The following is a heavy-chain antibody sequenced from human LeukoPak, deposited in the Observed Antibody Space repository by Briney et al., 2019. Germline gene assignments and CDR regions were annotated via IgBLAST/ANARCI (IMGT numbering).Heavy chain of an antibody. J-gene: IGHJ4*02. CDR3: ARDPDFWTGYYYFDY. D-gene: IGHD3/OR15-3a*01. Sequence: SETLSLTCTASGYSISSGYYWGWIRQPPGKGLEWIGSIYYSGSTYYNPSLKSRVTISVDTSKNQFSLKLSSVTAADTAVYSCARDPDFWTGYYYFDYWGQGTLVTVSS. CDR2: IYYSGST. V-gene: IGHV4-38-2*02. CDR1: GYSISSGYY.